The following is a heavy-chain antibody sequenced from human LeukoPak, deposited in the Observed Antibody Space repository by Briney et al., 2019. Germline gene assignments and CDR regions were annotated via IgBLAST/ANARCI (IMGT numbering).Heavy chain of an antibody. CDR3: AREIKGLWLAAAGEFDY. CDR1: GGSFSGYY. CDR2: IYTSGST. J-gene: IGHJ4*02. V-gene: IGHV4-4*07. Sequence: PSETLSLTCAVYGGSFSGYYWSWIRQPAGKGLEWIGRIYTSGSTNYNPSLKSRVTMSVDTSKNQFSLKLSSVTAADTAVYYCAREIKGLWLAAAGEFDYWGQGTLVTVSS. D-gene: IGHD6-13*01.